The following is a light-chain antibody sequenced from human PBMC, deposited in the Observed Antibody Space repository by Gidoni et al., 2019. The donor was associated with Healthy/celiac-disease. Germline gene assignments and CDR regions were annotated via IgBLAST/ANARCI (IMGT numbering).Light chain of an antibody. CDR2: GAS. CDR3: QQYGSSRFT. V-gene: IGKV3-20*01. Sequence: EIVLTQSPGTLSLSPGERATLSCRASQSVSSSYLAWYQQKPGQAPRLLIYGASSRATGIPDIFSGSGSGTDFTLTISRLEPEDFAVYYCQQYGSSRFTFXPXTKVDIK. CDR1: QSVSSSY. J-gene: IGKJ3*01.